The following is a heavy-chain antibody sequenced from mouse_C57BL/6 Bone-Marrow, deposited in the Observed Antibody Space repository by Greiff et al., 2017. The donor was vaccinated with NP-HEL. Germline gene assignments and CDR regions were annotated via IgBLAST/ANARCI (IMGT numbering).Heavy chain of an antibody. J-gene: IGHJ1*03. Sequence: EVQLQQSGGGLVQPGGSMKLSCAASGFTFSDAWMDWVRQSPEKGLEWVAEIRNKANNHATYYAESVKGRFTISRDDSKSSVYLQMNSLRAEDTGIYYCTTTVVARYFDVWGTGTTVTVSS. CDR3: TTTVVARYFDV. CDR2: IRNKANNHAT. CDR1: GFTFSDAW. D-gene: IGHD1-1*01. V-gene: IGHV6-6*01.